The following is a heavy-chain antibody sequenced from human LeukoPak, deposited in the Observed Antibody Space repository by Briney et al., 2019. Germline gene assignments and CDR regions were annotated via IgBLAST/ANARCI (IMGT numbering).Heavy chain of an antibody. V-gene: IGHV3-7*01. D-gene: IGHD5/OR15-5a*01. CDR2: IKQDGSEK. CDR3: ATVQARCLVDY. J-gene: IGHJ4*02. CDR1: GFSFSSYW. Sequence: GGSLRLSCAASGFSFSSYWMSWVRQAPGKGLEWVANIKQDGSEKNYVDSVKGRFTISRDNAKNSLYPQMNSLRAEDTAVYYCATVQARCLVDYWGQGTLVTVSS.